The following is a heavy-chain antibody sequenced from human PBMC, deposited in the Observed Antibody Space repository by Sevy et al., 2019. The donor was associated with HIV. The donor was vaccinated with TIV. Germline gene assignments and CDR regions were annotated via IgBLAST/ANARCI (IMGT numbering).Heavy chain of an antibody. Sequence: SEMSLTCTVSGASINKSSYFWGWIRQSPGTGLEWIGIIYYSGTTFYNPSLRSRVTISVDTSKNQISLRLRSVTAADTAVYYCARRGGYCGSDCYSRWFDPWGQGTLVTVSS. J-gene: IGHJ5*02. CDR2: IYYSGTT. CDR3: ARRGGYCGSDCYSRWFDP. CDR1: GASINKSSYF. V-gene: IGHV4-39*01. D-gene: IGHD2-21*02.